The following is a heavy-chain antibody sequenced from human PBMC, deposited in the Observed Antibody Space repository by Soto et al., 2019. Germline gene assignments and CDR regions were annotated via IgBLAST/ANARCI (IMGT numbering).Heavy chain of an antibody. Sequence: QITLKESGPTEVKPTETLALTCTFSGFSLATTGVGVGWVRQPPGGALEWIAVVYWDDDTRYNPSLETRLTLTKDTPKNQVALTMTDMDFVDTATFYCAHVTIPYGGTVGDEAFDVWGQGDVVTVSS. CDR1: GFSLATTGVG. CDR2: VYWDDDT. V-gene: IGHV2-5*02. CDR3: AHVTIPYGGTVGDEAFDV. D-gene: IGHD3-16*01. J-gene: IGHJ3*01.